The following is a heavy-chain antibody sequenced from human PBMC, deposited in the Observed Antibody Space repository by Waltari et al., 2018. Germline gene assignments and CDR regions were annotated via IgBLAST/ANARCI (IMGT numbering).Heavy chain of an antibody. V-gene: IGHV4-38-2*02. J-gene: IGHJ4*02. D-gene: IGHD3-3*01. CDR2: IYHGGST. CDR3: ARDQAHDFWSGYYTFDY. Sequence: QVQLQESGPGLVKPSETLSLTCTVSGYSISSGYYWGWIRQPPGKGLEGIGSIYHGGSTSYNPALKSRVPISVDTSKNQFSLKLSSVTAADTAVYYCARDQAHDFWSGYYTFDYWGQGTLVTVSS. CDR1: GYSISSGYY.